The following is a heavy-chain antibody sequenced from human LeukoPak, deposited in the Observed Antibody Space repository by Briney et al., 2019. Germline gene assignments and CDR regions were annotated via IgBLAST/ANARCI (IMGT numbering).Heavy chain of an antibody. V-gene: IGHV1-18*01. CDR2: ISAYNSNT. CDR1: GYTFTSYG. D-gene: IGHD3-22*01. CDR3: ASMSFSYYDSSGYFWGYTEYFQH. J-gene: IGHJ1*01. Sequence: ASVKVSCKASGYTFTSYGISWVRQAPGQGLEWMGWISAYNSNTNYAQKLQGRVTVTTDTSTSTAYMELRSLRSDDTAVYYCASMSFSYYDSSGYFWGYTEYFQHWGQGTLVTVSS.